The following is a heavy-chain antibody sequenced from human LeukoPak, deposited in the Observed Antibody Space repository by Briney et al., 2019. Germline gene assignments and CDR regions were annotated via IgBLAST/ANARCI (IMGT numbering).Heavy chain of an antibody. V-gene: IGHV3-74*01. CDR3: STVEHF. CDR2: IDSDGSGT. CDR1: GLTLSGYW. Sequence: GGSLRLSCSASGLTLSGYWMHWVSQIPGKGLVGVSRIDSDGSGTSYADSVKGRFTISRDDVKNMLYLQMNSLRVEDTGLYYCSTVEHFWGQGTLVTVSS. D-gene: IGHD1/OR15-1a*01. J-gene: IGHJ4*02.